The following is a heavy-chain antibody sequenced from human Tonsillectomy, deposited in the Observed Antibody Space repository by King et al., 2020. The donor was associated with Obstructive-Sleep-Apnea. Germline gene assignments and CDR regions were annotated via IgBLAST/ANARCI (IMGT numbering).Heavy chain of an antibody. J-gene: IGHJ4*02. Sequence: VQLVESGAEVKKPGASVKVSCKASGYTFTSYYMHWVRQAPGQGLEWMGIINPSGDSTSYAQKFQGRVSLTRDTSTSTVYMELSSLRSEDTAVFYCARDGSDYYKPSRPYYFDFWGQGTLVTVSS. D-gene: IGHD1-26*01. CDR1: GYTFTSYY. CDR2: INPSGDST. CDR3: ARDGSDYYKPSRPYYFDF. V-gene: IGHV1-46*01.